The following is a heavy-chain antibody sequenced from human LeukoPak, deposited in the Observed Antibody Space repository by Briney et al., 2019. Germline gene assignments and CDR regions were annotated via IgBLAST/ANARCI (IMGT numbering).Heavy chain of an antibody. D-gene: IGHD3-9*01. CDR3: AKWGDYDVLTGYYVSDY. CDR1: GFTFSNYA. Sequence: GGSLRLSCAASGFTFSNYAMSWVRQAPGKGLEWVSAITGSGSGIYYADSMKSRFTISRDNSKNTLYLQINSLRAEDTAVCYCAKWGDYDVLTGYYVSDYWGQGTLVTVSS. CDR2: ITGSGSGI. J-gene: IGHJ4*02. V-gene: IGHV3-23*01.